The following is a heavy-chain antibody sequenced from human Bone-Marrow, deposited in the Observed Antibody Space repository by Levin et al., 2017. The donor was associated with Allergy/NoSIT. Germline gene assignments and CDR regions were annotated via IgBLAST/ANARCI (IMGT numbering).Heavy chain of an antibody. J-gene: IGHJ5*02. CDR2: IYTSGST. V-gene: IGHV4-61*02. Sequence: SETLSLTCTVSGGSISSGSYYWSWIRQPAGKGLEWIGRIYTSGSTNYNPSLKSRVTISVDTSKNQFSLKLSSVTAADTAVYYCARDMVEGAGHSSSWYWFDPWGQGTLVTVSS. D-gene: IGHD6-13*01. CDR1: GGSISSGSYY. CDR3: ARDMVEGAGHSSSWYWFDP.